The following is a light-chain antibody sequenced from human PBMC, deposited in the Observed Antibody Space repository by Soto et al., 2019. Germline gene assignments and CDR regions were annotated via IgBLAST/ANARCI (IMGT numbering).Light chain of an antibody. CDR1: QSVNSN. CDR2: GIS. V-gene: IGKV3D-15*01. CDR3: QQHGQWPIT. J-gene: IGKJ5*01. Sequence: EIVMTQSPATLSVSPGERATLSCRASQSVNSNYLAWYQQKPGQAPRLLIYGISKRATDNPDRFSGRGSGTEFTLTISSLQPEDFATYYCQQHGQWPITFGQGTRLEIK.